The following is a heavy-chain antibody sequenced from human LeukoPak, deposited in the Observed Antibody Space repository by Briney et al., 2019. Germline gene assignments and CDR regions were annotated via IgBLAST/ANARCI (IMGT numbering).Heavy chain of an antibody. D-gene: IGHD3-22*01. CDR3: ARTYETSGYYTPLLGY. Sequence: KPGGSLRLSCAASGFTFSSYSMNWVRQAPGKGLEWVSSISSSSTSIYYIDSVKGRFTISRDNAKNSLYLQMNSLRDEDTAVYYCARTYETSGYYTPLLGYWGQGTLVTVSS. J-gene: IGHJ4*02. CDR2: ISSSSTSI. CDR1: GFTFSSYS. V-gene: IGHV3-21*01.